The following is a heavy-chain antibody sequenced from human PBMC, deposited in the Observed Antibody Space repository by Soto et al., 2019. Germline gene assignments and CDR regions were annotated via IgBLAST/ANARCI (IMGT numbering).Heavy chain of an antibody. CDR3: AREVGYCSGGRCSTRDKYYYYYGMDV. J-gene: IGHJ6*02. CDR2: MNPNSGNT. V-gene: IGHV1-8*01. D-gene: IGHD2-15*01. Sequence: ASVKVSCKASGYTFTSYDINWVRQATGQGLEWMGWMNPNSGNTGYAQKFQGRVTMTRNTSISTAYMELSILRSEDTAVYYCAREVGYCSGGRCSTRDKYYYYYGMDVWGQGTTVTVSS. CDR1: GYTFTSYD.